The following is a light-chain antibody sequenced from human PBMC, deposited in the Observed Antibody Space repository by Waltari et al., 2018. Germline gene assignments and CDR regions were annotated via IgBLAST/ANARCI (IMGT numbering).Light chain of an antibody. V-gene: IGKV3-20*01. CDR2: GTF. CDR1: QTIRTTY. J-gene: IGKJ4*01. CDR3: QQYDISPLT. Sequence: EIVLTQSPGTLSLSPGVGATLSCRTSQTIRTTYLAWYQQKPGQAPTLLIYGTFTRATGIPDRFTGRGSGTHFSLTISSLEPEDFATYYCQQYDISPLTFGGGTKVEIK.